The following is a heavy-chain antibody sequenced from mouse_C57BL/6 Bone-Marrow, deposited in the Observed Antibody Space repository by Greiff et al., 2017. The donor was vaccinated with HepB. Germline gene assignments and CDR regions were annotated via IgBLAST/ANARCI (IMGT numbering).Heavy chain of an antibody. D-gene: IGHD5-1*01. Sequence: EVQRVESEGGLVQPGSSMKLSCTASGFTFSDYYIAWVRQVPEKGLEWVANINYDGSSTYYLDSLKSRFIISRDNAKNILYLQMSSLKSEDTATYYCARVSNYYAMDYWGQGTSVTVSS. J-gene: IGHJ4*01. CDR2: INYDGSST. CDR3: ARVSNYYAMDY. CDR1: GFTFSDYY. V-gene: IGHV5-16*01.